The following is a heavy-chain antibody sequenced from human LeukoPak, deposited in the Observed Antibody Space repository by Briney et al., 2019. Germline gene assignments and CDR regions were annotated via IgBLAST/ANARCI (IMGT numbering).Heavy chain of an antibody. J-gene: IGHJ3*02. CDR1: GYTFTSYG. V-gene: IGHV1-18*01. CDR3: ARHPGDIVVVPAAIRGAFDI. Sequence: ASVKVSCKASGYTFTSYGISWVRQAPGQGLEWMGWISAYNGNTNYAQKLQGRVTMTTDTSTSTAYMELRSLRSDDTAVYYCARHPGDIVVVPAAIRGAFDIWGQGTMVTVSS. CDR2: ISAYNGNT. D-gene: IGHD2-2*02.